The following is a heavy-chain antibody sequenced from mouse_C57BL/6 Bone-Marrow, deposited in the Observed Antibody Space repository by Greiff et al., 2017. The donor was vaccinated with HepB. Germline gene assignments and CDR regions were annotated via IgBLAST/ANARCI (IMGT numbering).Heavy chain of an antibody. Sequence: VKLQESGAELVRPGASVTLSCKASGYTFTDYEMHWVKQTPVHGLEWIGAIDPETGGTAYNQKFKGKAILTADKSSSTAYMELRSLTSEDSAVYYCTRRGQLRLDYWGQGTTLTVSS. CDR1: GYTFTDYE. D-gene: IGHD3-2*02. CDR3: TRRGQLRLDY. V-gene: IGHV1-15*01. J-gene: IGHJ2*01. CDR2: IDPETGGT.